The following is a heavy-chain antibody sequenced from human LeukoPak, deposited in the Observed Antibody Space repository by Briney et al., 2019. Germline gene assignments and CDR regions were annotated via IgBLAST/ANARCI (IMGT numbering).Heavy chain of an antibody. V-gene: IGHV4-39*01. J-gene: IGHJ6*03. Sequence: SETLSLTRTVSGGSISSSSYYWGWIRHPPGKRLEWIGSIYYSGSTYYNPSLKSRVTISVDTSKNQCSLKLSSVTAADTAVYYCARPRAAAGRQYYYYYMDVWGKGTTVTVSS. CDR3: ARPRAAAGRQYYYYYMDV. CDR1: GGSISSSSYY. CDR2: IYYSGST. D-gene: IGHD6-13*01.